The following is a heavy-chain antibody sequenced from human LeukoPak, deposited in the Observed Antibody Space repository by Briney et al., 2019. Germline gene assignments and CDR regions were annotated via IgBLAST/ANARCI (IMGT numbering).Heavy chain of an antibody. CDR3: ARERVTTTAFDI. V-gene: IGHV3-30-3*01. CDR1: GFTFSSYA. CDR2: IAYDGGNK. J-gene: IGHJ3*02. D-gene: IGHD5-12*01. Sequence: GGSLRLSCAASGFTFSSYAMHWVRQAPGKGLGWVAVIAYDGGNKYYADSVKGRFTISRDNAKNSLYLQMNSLRAEDTAVYYCARERVTTTAFDIWGQGTMVTVSS.